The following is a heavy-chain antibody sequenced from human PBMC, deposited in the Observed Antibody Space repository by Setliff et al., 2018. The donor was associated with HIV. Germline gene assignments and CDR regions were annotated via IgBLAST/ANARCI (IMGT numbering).Heavy chain of an antibody. V-gene: IGHV4-39*01. CDR1: GGYISGSSHY. CDR3: VRRTDYYGSGSESSFDY. D-gene: IGHD3-10*01. Sequence: SETLSLTCTVSGGYISGSSHYWGWIRQPPGKGLEWIGSIFYSGITYYDPSLKSRVTISVDTSKNHFSLILTSVTAADTAVYYCVRRTDYYGSGSESSFDYWGQGTLVTVSS. CDR2: IFYSGIT. J-gene: IGHJ4*02.